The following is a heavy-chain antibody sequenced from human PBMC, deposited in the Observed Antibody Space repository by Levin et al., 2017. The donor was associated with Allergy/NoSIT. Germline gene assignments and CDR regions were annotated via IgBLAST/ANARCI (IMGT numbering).Heavy chain of an antibody. Sequence: SETLSLTCIVSGGSISSYHWSWIRQPPGKGLEWIGYIHYSGSTDYNPSLKSRVTISIDTSKSQFSLTLNSVSAADTAVYYCARDRVVASSWTYYYYGMAVWGRGTTVTVSS. D-gene: IGHD2-15*01. CDR1: GGSISSYH. CDR2: IHYSGST. CDR3: ARDRVVASSWTYYYYGMAV. V-gene: IGHV4-59*01. J-gene: IGHJ6*02.